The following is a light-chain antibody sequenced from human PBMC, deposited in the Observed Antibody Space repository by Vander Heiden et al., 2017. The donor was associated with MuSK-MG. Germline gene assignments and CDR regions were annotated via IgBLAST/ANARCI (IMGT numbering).Light chain of an antibody. V-gene: IGKV1-33*01. CDR2: DVS. CDR3: QQYDNVPPLT. CDR1: QDTRNS. Sequence: QSPSSLSASVGDRVTITCRASQDTRNSLNWYQQKPGKAPKLLIYDVSNLATGVPSRFSGRGSGTDFTFTISSLQPEDIATYYCQQYDNVPPLTFGGGTKVEIK. J-gene: IGKJ4*01.